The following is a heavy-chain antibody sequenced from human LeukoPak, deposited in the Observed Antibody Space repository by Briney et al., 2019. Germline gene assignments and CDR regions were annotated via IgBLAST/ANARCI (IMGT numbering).Heavy chain of an antibody. CDR2: ITGSGGSP. Sequence: GGSLRLSCAVSGLTFRGYAMSWVRQAPGKGLEWVSYITGSGGSPYYADSVKGRFTISRDNSKNTLYLQMNSLKVDDTAVYYCAKGVLTWYDYWGQGTVVTVSS. CDR3: AKGVLTWYDY. J-gene: IGHJ4*02. D-gene: IGHD2-15*01. V-gene: IGHV3-23*01. CDR1: GLTFRGYA.